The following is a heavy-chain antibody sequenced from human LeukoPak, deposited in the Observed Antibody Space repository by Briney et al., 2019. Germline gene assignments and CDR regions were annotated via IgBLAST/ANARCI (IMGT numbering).Heavy chain of an antibody. CDR1: GFTFSTYG. D-gene: IGHD3-10*01. Sequence: GALRLSCAASGFTFSTYGMTWVRQAPGKGLEWVSAISGSAATTFYADSVKSRFTISRDNSKNTLYLQMNSLRAEDTAVYYCAKRGPGSPQSGKYYFDYWGQGTLVTVSS. CDR3: AKRGPGSPQSGKYYFDY. CDR2: ISGSAATT. J-gene: IGHJ4*02. V-gene: IGHV3-23*01.